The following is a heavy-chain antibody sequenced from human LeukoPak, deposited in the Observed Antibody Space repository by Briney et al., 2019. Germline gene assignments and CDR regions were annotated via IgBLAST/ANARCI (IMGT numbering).Heavy chain of an antibody. CDR2: INHSGST. D-gene: IGHD3-9*01. V-gene: IGHV4-34*01. Sequence: SETLSLTCAVYGGSFSGYYWSWIRQPPGKGLEWIGEINHSGSTNYNPPLKSRVTTSVDTSKNQFSLKLSSVTAADTAVYYCARDDYDILTGRVGFDPWGQGTLVTVSS. CDR1: GGSFSGYY. CDR3: ARDDYDILTGRVGFDP. J-gene: IGHJ5*02.